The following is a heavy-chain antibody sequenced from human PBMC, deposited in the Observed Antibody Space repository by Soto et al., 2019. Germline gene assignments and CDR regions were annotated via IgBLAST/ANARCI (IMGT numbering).Heavy chain of an antibody. CDR3: AIGYSGYHDAFDI. CDR1: GYSFTSYW. CDR2: IYPGDSDT. J-gene: IGHJ3*02. D-gene: IGHD5-12*01. V-gene: IGHV5-51*01. Sequence: GESLKISCKGSGYSFTSYWIGWVRQMPGKGLEWMGFIYPGDSDTRYSPSFQGQATISADKSIGTAYLQWSSLKASDTAMYYCAIGYSGYHDAFDIWGQGTMVTVSS.